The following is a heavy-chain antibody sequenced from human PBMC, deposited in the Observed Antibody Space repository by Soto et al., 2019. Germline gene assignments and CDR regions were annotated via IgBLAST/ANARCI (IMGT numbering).Heavy chain of an antibody. V-gene: IGHV4-39*07. CDR2: IYYSGST. CDR1: GGSISSSRYY. CDR3: ARVSEAAAGSLVYYYYGMDV. D-gene: IGHD6-13*01. Sequence: PADTLSLTCTVAGGSISSSRYYRSWIRQPPGKGLEWIGSIYYSGSTYYNPSLKSRVTISVDTSKNQFSLKLSSVTAADTAVYYCARVSEAAAGSLVYYYYGMDVWGQGTTVTVSS. J-gene: IGHJ6*02.